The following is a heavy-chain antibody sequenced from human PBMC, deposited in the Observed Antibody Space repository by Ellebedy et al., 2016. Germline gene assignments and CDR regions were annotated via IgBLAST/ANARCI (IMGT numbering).Heavy chain of an antibody. Sequence: GGSLRLXXAASGFTFSSYSMNWVRQAPGKGLEWVSSISSSSSYIYYADSVKGRFTISRDNPKNTLYLQMNSLRAEDTAVYYCAKDRDDDGDYVFDSWGQGTLVTVSS. D-gene: IGHD4-17*01. CDR1: GFTFSSYS. J-gene: IGHJ4*02. V-gene: IGHV3-21*04. CDR2: ISSSSSYI. CDR3: AKDRDDDGDYVFDS.